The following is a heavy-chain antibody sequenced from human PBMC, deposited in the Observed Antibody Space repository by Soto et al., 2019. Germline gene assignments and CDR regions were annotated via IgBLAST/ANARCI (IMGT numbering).Heavy chain of an antibody. CDR1: GGSISSSSYY. J-gene: IGHJ5*02. V-gene: IGHV4-39*01. CDR2: IYYSGTT. Sequence: KPSETLSLTCTVPGGSISSSSYYWVWIRQPPGKGLEWIGSIYYSGTTYYNPSLKSRVTISVDTSKNQFSLKLRSVTAADTAVYYCSRQSPDYLGSVGWFDPWGQGTLVTVSS. D-gene: IGHD1-26*01. CDR3: SRQSPDYLGSVGWFDP.